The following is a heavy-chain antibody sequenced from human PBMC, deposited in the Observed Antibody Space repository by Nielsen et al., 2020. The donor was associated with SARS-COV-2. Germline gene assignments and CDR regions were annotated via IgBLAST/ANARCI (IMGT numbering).Heavy chain of an antibody. CDR3: AREAVSGDWPSFDF. CDR1: GFTFSSYA. CDR2: LWTDGISK. Sequence: GESLKISCAASGFTFSSYAMHWVRQAPGKGLEWVAVLWTDGISKSYVDSVKGRFTISRDNSRNTMYLQMGGLRAEDTAVYYCAREAVSGDWPSFDFWGQGTQVTVSS. V-gene: IGHV3-30*07. J-gene: IGHJ4*02. D-gene: IGHD2-21*02.